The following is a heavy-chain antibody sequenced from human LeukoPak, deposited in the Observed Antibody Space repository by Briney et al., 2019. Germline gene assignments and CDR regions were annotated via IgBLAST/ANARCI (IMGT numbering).Heavy chain of an antibody. CDR3: ARLVGSSWYREVLRGRDY. CDR1: GGSFSGYY. CDR2: INHSGST. J-gene: IGHJ4*02. V-gene: IGHV4-34*01. Sequence: SETLSLTCAVYGGSFSGYYWSWIRQPPGKGLEWIGEINHSGSTNYNPSLKSRVTMSVDTSKNQFSLKLTSVTAADTAVYYCARLVGSSWYREVLRGRDYWGQGTLVTVSS. D-gene: IGHD6-13*01.